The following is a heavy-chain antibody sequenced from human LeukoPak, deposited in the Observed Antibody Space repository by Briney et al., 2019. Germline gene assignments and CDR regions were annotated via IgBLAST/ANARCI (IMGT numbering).Heavy chain of an antibody. CDR1: GFTVSSNY. CDR3: ARGKVYYYYDY. J-gene: IGHJ4*02. D-gene: IGHD5/OR15-5a*01. CDR2: IYSGGST. Sequence: GGSLRLSCAASGFTVSSNYMSWVRQAPGKGLEWVSVIYSGGSTYYADSVKGRFTISRDNSENTVYLQMNSLRAEDTAVYYCARGKVYYYYDYWGQGTLVAVSS. V-gene: IGHV3-66*01.